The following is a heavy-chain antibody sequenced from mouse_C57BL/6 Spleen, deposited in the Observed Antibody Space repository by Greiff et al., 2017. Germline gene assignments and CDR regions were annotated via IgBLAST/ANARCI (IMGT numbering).Heavy chain of an antibody. V-gene: IGHV1-74*01. J-gene: IGHJ4*01. D-gene: IGHD1-1*01. Sequence: VQLQQPGAELVKPGASVKVSCTASGYTFTSYWMHWVKQRPGQGLEWIGRIHPSDSDTNYNQKFKGKATLTVDKSSSTAYMQLSSRTSEDSAVYYWAITFDYGSSWSMGYWGQGTSVTVSS. CDR1: GYTFTSYW. CDR2: IHPSDSDT. CDR3: AITFDYGSSWSMGY.